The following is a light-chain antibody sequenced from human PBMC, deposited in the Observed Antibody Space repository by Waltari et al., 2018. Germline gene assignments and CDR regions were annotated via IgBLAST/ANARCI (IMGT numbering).Light chain of an antibody. CDR2: DDS. V-gene: IGLV3-21*02. CDR3: QVWDSDSDRHVL. J-gene: IGLJ2*01. CDR1: NLGGKS. Sequence: SFVLTQPPSVTVAPGQTARLTWGGKNLGGKSVHWYQQKPGQAPVLVVYDDSDRPSGIPHRFSGFNSGDAATLIISRVEAGDEADFYCQVWDSDSDRHVLFGGGTKLTVL.